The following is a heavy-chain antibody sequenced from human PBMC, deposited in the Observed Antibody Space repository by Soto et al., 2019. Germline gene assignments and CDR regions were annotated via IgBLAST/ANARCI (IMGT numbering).Heavy chain of an antibody. Sequence: GGSLRLSCAASGFTFSSYAMSWVRQAPGKGLEWVSAISGSGGSTYYADSVKGRFTISRDNSKNMLYLQMNSLRAEDTAVYYCAVQTGGGYDFWSGYSHGRYFDYWGQGTLVTVSS. V-gene: IGHV3-23*01. CDR1: GFTFSSYA. J-gene: IGHJ4*02. D-gene: IGHD3-3*01. CDR2: ISGSGGST. CDR3: AVQTGGGYDFWSGYSHGRYFDY.